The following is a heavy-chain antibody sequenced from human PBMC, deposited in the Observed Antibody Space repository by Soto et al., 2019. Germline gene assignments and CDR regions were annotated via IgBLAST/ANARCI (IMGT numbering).Heavy chain of an antibody. D-gene: IGHD6-19*01. V-gene: IGHV1-8*01. Sequence: ASVKVSCKASGYTFTSYDINWVRQATGQGLEWMGWMNPNSGNTGYAQKFQGRVTMTRNTSISTAYMELSSLRSEDTAVYYCARGYLHSSGWYARQDYYYYGMDVWGQ. J-gene: IGHJ6*02. CDR2: MNPNSGNT. CDR1: GYTFTSYD. CDR3: ARGYLHSSGWYARQDYYYYGMDV.